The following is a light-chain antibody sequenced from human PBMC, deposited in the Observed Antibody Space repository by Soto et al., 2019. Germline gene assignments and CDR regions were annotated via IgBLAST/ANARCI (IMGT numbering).Light chain of an antibody. Sequence: EVALTQSPGTLSLSPGARATLSCRASQNIANDYLTWYQQKPGQAPRVLIYDASTRATGIPDRFSGSGSGTDFTLTISRLEPEDFAMYYCQQYGSSSWTFGQGTKVEI. CDR3: QQYGSSSWT. J-gene: IGKJ1*01. CDR1: QNIANDY. V-gene: IGKV3-20*01. CDR2: DAS.